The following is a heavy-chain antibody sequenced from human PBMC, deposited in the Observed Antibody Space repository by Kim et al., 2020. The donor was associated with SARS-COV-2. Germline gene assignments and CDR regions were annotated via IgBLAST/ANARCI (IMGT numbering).Heavy chain of an antibody. D-gene: IGHD4-17*01. V-gene: IGHV5-51*01. J-gene: IGHJ4*02. CDR3: ARLHDYGDYGGYFDY. Sequence: PAFQGQVTISADKSISTAYLQWSSLKASDTAMYYCARLHDYGDYGGYFDYWGQGTLVTVSS.